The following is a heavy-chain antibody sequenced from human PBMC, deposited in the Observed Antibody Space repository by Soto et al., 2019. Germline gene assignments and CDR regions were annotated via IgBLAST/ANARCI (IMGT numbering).Heavy chain of an antibody. Sequence: ASVKVSCKASGYTFTSYGISWVRQAPGQGLEWMGWISAYNGNTNYAQKLQGRVTMTTDTSTSTAYMELRSLRSDDTAVYYCARDPTGIVGHIPPLEYLGQGTLVTVSS. V-gene: IGHV1-18*01. CDR1: GYTFTSYG. CDR3: ARDPTGIVGHIPPLEY. D-gene: IGHD1-26*01. CDR2: ISAYNGNT. J-gene: IGHJ4*02.